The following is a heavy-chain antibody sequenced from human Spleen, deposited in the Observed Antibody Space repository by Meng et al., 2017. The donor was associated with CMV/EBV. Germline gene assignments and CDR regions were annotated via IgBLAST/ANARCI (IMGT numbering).Heavy chain of an antibody. J-gene: IGHJ4*02. D-gene: IGHD3-10*01. CDR1: GGSISSGDYY. V-gene: IGHV4-30-4*08. CDR3: ARAVGVLWFGELTYFDY. CDR2: IYYSGST. Sequence: VQLQESGPGLVKPSQTLSLTCTVSGGSISSGDYYWSWIRQPPGKGLEWIGYIYYSGSTYYNPSLKSRVTISVDTSKNQFSLKLSSVTAADTAVYYCARAVGVLWFGELTYFDYWGQGTLVTVSS.